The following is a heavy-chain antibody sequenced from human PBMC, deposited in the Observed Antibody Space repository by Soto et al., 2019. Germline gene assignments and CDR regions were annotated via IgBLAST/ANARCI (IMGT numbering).Heavy chain of an antibody. D-gene: IGHD6-13*01. CDR2: IYYSGST. V-gene: IGHV4-39*02. J-gene: IGHJ4*02. CDR1: GESISGTIYC. CDR3: ARPGGSGWFYFDS. Sequence: SETLSLTCIVSGESISGTIYCCGLIRQPPGKGLEWIGSIYYSGSTYYNPSLKSRVTISVDTSKNHFSLKLTSVTAADTAVYYCARPGGSGWFYFDSWGQGSQVTVS.